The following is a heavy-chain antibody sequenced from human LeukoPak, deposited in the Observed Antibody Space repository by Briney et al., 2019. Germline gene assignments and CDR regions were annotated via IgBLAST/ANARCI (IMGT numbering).Heavy chain of an antibody. Sequence: GGSLRLACAASGFTFSSYCMSWVRQPPGKWLGWVAGIGISGGSKYYEDSVKGWFTISRDNSKNPLYLQMNSLRAEDTAFYYCAKDHGSGSYYNLPDYWGQGTLVTAS. CDR2: IGISGGSK. CDR1: GFTFSSYC. V-gene: IGHV3-23*01. D-gene: IGHD3-10*01. J-gene: IGHJ4*02. CDR3: AKDHGSGSYYNLPDY.